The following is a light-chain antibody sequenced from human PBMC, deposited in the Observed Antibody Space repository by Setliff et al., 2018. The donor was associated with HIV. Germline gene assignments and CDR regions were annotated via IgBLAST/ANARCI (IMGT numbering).Light chain of an antibody. V-gene: IGLV1-51*01. CDR3: ATWDGSLRAPV. J-gene: IGLJ2*01. Sequence: QSVLTQPPSVSAAPGQKVTISCSGSRSNIGSNRVSWYRQFPGTAPKLLIYDSNARPSGIPDRFSGSKSGTSATLGITGLQTGDEGDYYCATWDGSLRAPVFGGGTQPTVL. CDR2: DSN. CDR1: RSNIGSNR.